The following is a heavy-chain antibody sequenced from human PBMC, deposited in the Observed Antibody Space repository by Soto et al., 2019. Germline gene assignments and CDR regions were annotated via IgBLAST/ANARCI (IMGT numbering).Heavy chain of an antibody. CDR1: GYTFTGYY. CDR3: AREEQTGANYYLDY. V-gene: IGHV1-2*02. D-gene: IGHD7-27*01. J-gene: IGHJ4*02. Sequence: QVRLVQSGAEVKKPGASVKVSCKASGYTFTGYYIHWVRQAPGQGLEWMGSISPHSGAPNYAQRFQGRVTMTRDTSMSTVYMEMSGLTSDDTAVYYCAREEQTGANYYLDYWGQGILVIGSS. CDR2: ISPHSGAP.